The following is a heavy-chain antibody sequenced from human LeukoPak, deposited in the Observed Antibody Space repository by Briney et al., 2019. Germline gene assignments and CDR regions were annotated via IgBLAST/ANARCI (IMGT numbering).Heavy chain of an antibody. Sequence: PGGSLRLPCAASEFTFSRYGMNWVRQAPGKGLEWVSSISSSSSYMYYADSVKGRFTISRDNAKNSLYLQMNSLRAEDTAVYYCARDIDNYGDYIPYWGQGALVTVSS. D-gene: IGHD4-17*01. CDR2: ISSSSSYM. CDR1: EFTFSRYG. J-gene: IGHJ4*02. V-gene: IGHV3-21*01. CDR3: ARDIDNYGDYIPY.